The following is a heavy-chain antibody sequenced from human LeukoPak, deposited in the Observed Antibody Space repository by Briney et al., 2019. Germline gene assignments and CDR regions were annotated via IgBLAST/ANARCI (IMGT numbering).Heavy chain of an antibody. D-gene: IGHD2-15*01. CDR3: ARDEVGVCPLAY. Sequence: GGSLRLSCVASGFTFSDYWMHWVRQAPGKGLVWVSLINSDGSRTGYAESVKGRFTISRDNAKNTLYLQMNSLRAEDTAVYYCARDEVGVCPLAYWGQGTLVTVSS. CDR2: INSDGSRT. J-gene: IGHJ4*02. CDR1: GFTFSDYW. V-gene: IGHV3-74*01.